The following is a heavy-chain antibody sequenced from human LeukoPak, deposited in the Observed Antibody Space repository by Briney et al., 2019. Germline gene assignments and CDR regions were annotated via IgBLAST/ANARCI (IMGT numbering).Heavy chain of an antibody. J-gene: IGHJ3*02. V-gene: IGHV4-59*12. D-gene: IGHD1-26*01. Sequence: ETLSLTCTVSGGSISSYYWGWVRQSPGRGLEWLGNIFYNGGPYYNPSFKSRVAISVDTSKNHFSLTLNAVTAADTAVYYCASYSGIYSAFEIWSQGTLVTVSS. CDR2: IFYNGGP. CDR1: GGSISSYY. CDR3: ASYSGIYSAFEI.